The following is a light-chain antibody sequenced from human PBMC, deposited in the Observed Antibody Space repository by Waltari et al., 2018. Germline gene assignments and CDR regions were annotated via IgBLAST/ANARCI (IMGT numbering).Light chain of an antibody. J-gene: IGKJ2*01. CDR3: QQLIRFHTFT. Sequence: DIQLTQSPSFLSTSVGDRVTITCRASQDISSHLAWYQQKPGKAPRLLVYGASTLHSGVPSRFSGTGSGTEFTLTSNNRQPEDFATYYCQQLIRFHTFTFGQGTKLQIE. V-gene: IGKV1-9*01. CDR1: QDISSH. CDR2: GAS.